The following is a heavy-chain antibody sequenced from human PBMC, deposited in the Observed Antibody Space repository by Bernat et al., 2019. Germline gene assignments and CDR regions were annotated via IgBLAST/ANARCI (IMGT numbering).Heavy chain of an antibody. J-gene: IGHJ4*02. Sequence: QVQLVESGGGVVQSGRSLRLSCAGSGFTFKNYGMHWVRQAPGKGLEWVAVIWYDGSKKYYADSVKGRFTISRDNSKNMLYLQMNSLRIEDMAVYYCAGDRRSRVYDFWGQGTLVTVSS. CDR1: GFTFKNYG. D-gene: IGHD6-13*01. CDR2: IWYDGSKK. CDR3: AGDRRSRVYDF. V-gene: IGHV3-33*01.